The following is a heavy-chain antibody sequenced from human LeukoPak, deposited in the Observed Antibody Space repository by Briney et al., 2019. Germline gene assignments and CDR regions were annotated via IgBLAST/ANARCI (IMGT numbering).Heavy chain of an antibody. V-gene: IGHV4-59*01. CDR2: IYYSGST. CDR3: ARARGSRSHSAFDI. J-gene: IGHJ3*02. Sequence: PSETLSLTCTVSGGSISSYYWSWIRQPPGKGLEWIGYIYYSGSTNYNPSLKSRVTISVDTSKNQFSLKLSSVTAADTAVYYCARARGSRSHSAFDIWGQGTMVTVSS. D-gene: IGHD6-13*01. CDR1: GGSISSYY.